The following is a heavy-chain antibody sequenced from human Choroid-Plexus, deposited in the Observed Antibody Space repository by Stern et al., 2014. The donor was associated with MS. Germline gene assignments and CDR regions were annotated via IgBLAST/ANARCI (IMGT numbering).Heavy chain of an antibody. J-gene: IGHJ5*02. D-gene: IGHD2/OR15-2a*01. CDR3: AKDRQYLTYFFDH. V-gene: IGHV3-30*18. CDR1: GFTFGSCA. CDR2: VSHDGSYK. Sequence: MQLVESEGGVVQPGRPLRLSCVASGFTFGSCAMHWVRQAPGKGLEGGGGVSHDGSYKYYADSVKGRFTISRDNSQNTLYMQMSSLRPEDTAVYYCAKDRQYLTYFFDHWGQGSLVTVSS.